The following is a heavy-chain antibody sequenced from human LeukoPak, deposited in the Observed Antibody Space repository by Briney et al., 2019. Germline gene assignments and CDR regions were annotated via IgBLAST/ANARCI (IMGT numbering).Heavy chain of an antibody. Sequence: GRSLRLSCAASGFTFSSYGMHWVRQAPGKGLEWVAVISCDGSNKYYADSVKGRFTISRDNSKNTLYLQMNSLRAEDTAVYYCAKDLRTTVTDYYYYGMDVWGKGTTVTVSS. CDR3: AKDLRTTVTDYYYYGMDV. CDR2: ISCDGSNK. CDR1: GFTFSSYG. J-gene: IGHJ6*04. V-gene: IGHV3-30*18. D-gene: IGHD4-17*01.